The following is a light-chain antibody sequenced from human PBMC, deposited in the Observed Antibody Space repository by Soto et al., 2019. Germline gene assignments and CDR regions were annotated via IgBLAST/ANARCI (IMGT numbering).Light chain of an antibody. CDR2: KAS. CDR1: QSISSL. J-gene: IGKJ1*01. CDR3: QQYSTYPWT. Sequence: DIQMTQSPSTLSASVGDRVTITCRASQSISSLFAWYQQKQGKAPKLLIYKASSLESGIPSGFSGSGSGTEFTLTISSLQPDDFATYYCQQYSTYPWTFGQGTKVEIK. V-gene: IGKV1-5*03.